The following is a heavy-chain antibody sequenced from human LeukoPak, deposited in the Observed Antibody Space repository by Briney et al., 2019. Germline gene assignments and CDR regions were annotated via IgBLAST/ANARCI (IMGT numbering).Heavy chain of an antibody. Sequence: GGSLRLSCAASGFTFSSYSMNWVRQAPGKGLEWVSSISSSSSYIYYADSVKGRFTISRDNAKNSLYLQMNSLRAEDTAVYYCAKDPPRSRAIVDAFDIWGQGTLVAVSS. CDR2: ISSSSSYI. J-gene: IGHJ3*02. CDR3: AKDPPRSRAIVDAFDI. V-gene: IGHV3-21*04. D-gene: IGHD3-22*01. CDR1: GFTFSSYS.